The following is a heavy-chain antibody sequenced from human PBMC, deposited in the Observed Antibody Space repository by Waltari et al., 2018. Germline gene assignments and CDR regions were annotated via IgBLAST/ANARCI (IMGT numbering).Heavy chain of an antibody. V-gene: IGHV3-30-3*01. Sequence: QVQLVESGGGVVQPGRSLRLSCAASGFTFSSYAMHWVRQAPGKGLEWVAVISYDGSNKYYADSVKGRFTISRDNSKNTLYLQMNSLRAEDTAVYYCARDRRWDYGDDDQTGAYDYWGQGTLVTVSS. CDR1: GFTFSSYA. D-gene: IGHD4-17*01. CDR3: ARDRRWDYGDDDQTGAYDY. CDR2: ISYDGSNK. J-gene: IGHJ4*02.